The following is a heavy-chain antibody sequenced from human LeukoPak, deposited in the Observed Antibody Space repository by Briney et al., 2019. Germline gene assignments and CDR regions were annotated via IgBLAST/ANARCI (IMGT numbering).Heavy chain of an antibody. D-gene: IGHD3-10*01. CDR2: MNPNSGNT. Sequence: ASVKVSCKASGHTFSTYDTNWVRHATGQGLEWMGWMNPNSGNTGYAQKFQGRVTMTRNTSISTAYMELSGLRSEDTAVYYCARVRYYGPGIYYRGLAYWGQGSLVTVSS. V-gene: IGHV1-8*01. CDR1: GHTFSTYD. CDR3: ARVRYYGPGIYYRGLAY. J-gene: IGHJ4*02.